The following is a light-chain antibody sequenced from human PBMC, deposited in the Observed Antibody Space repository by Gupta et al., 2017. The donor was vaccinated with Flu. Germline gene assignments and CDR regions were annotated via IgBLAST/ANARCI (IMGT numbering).Light chain of an antibody. J-gene: IGLJ3*02. CDR1: SSDGGGYNY. Sequence: QSALTQPAPVSGSPGQSITISCTGTSSDGGGYNYVSWYQQHPGKAPKLMIYEVSNRPSGVSNRFSGSKSGNTASLTISGLQAEDEADYYCSSYTSSSTLEVFGGGTKLTVL. V-gene: IGLV2-14*01. CDR2: EVS. CDR3: SSYTSSSTLEV.